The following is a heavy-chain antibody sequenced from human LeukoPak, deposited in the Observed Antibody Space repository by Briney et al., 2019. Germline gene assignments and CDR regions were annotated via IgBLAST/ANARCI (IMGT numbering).Heavy chain of an antibody. J-gene: IGHJ4*02. CDR3: ARVTGYMIEDYFDY. D-gene: IGHD3-22*01. V-gene: IGHV1-46*01. Sequence: GASVKLSCKASGYTFTGYYIHWVRQAPGQGPEWLGIITPSGTFTRYALKFQGRVTMSSDTSTSTVYLEVNTLTSEDTAVYYCARVTGYMIEDYFDYWGQGTLVTVSS. CDR1: GYTFTGYY. CDR2: ITPSGTFT.